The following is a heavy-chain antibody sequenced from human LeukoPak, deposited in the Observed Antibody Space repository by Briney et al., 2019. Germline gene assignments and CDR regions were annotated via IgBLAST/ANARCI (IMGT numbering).Heavy chain of an antibody. CDR1: GFTFSSYA. D-gene: IGHD3-16*02. J-gene: IGHJ4*02. V-gene: IGHV3-23*01. CDR2: ISGSGGST. Sequence: PGGSLRLSCAASGFTFSSYAMSWVRQAPGKGLEWVSAISGSGGSTYYADSVKGRFTISRDNSKNTLYLQMKSLRAEDTAVYYCARLYDYVWGSYRYTEVGYFDYWGQGTLVTVSS. CDR3: ARLYDYVWGSYRYTEVGYFDY.